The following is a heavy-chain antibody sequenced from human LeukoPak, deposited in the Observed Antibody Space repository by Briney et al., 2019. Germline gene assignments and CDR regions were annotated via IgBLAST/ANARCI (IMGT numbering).Heavy chain of an antibody. J-gene: IGHJ4*02. V-gene: IGHV4-39*01. D-gene: IGHD4-11*01. CDR3: ARLKGGTTVTTWGLWDY. Sequence: SETLSLTCTVSGGSISSSTYYWGWLRQPPGKGLEWNGSIYYSGSTYYKPSLKSRVTISVDASKNQFSLKLSSVIAADTAVYYCARLKGGTTVTTWGLWDYWGQGTLVTVSS. CDR2: IYYSGST. CDR1: GGSISSSTYY.